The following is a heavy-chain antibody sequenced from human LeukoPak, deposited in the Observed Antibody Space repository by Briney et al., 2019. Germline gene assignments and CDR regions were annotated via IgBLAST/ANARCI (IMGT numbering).Heavy chain of an antibody. V-gene: IGHV4-39*01. CDR2: IYYSGST. D-gene: IGHD5-24*01. J-gene: IGHJ4*02. CDR1: GGSISSSSYY. Sequence: PSETLSLTCTVSGGSISSSSYYWGWIRQPPGKGLEWIGSIYYSGSTYYNPSLKSRVTISVDTSKNQFSLKLSSVTAADTAVYYCARSRWLQLPSDYWGQGTLVTVSS. CDR3: ARSRWLQLPSDY.